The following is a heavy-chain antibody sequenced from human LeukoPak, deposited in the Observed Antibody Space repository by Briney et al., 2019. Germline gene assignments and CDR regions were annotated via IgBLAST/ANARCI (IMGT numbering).Heavy chain of an antibody. J-gene: IGHJ4*02. CDR2: FDPEDGET. D-gene: IGHD2-15*01. CDR3: ATGPYGIYYFDY. Sequence: ASVKVSCKVSGYTLTELSMHWVRQAPGKGLEWMGGFDPEDGETIYAQKFQGRVTMTEDTSTDTAYMELSSLRSEDTAVYYRATGPYGIYYFDYWGQGTLVTVSS. CDR1: GYTLTELS. V-gene: IGHV1-24*01.